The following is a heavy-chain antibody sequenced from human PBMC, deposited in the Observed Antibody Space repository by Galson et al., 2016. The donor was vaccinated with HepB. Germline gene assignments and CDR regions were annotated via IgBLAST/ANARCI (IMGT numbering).Heavy chain of an antibody. D-gene: IGHD2-8*02. J-gene: IGHJ4*02. CDR3: ARVRYCTARNCHADFDY. CDR2: ILPMFGTA. V-gene: IGHV1-69*13. CDR1: GGTFSNYA. Sequence: SVKVSCKASGGTFSNYAISWLRQAPGQGPEWMGGILPMFGTANYAPKFQGRVTFTADATTSTAYMELSSLRSDDTAVYYCARVRYCTARNCHADFDYWGQGTLVTGSS.